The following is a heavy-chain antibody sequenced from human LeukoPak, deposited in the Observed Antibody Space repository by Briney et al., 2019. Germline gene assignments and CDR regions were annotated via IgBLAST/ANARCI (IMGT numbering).Heavy chain of an antibody. CDR2: IIPIFGTA. J-gene: IGHJ6*03. CDR3: ARGITMVRGVMGYYMDV. D-gene: IGHD3-10*01. CDR1: GGTFSSYA. Sequence: GASVKVSCKASGGTFSSYAISWVRQAPGQGLEWMGGIIPIFGTANYTQKFQGRVTITTDESTSTAYMELSSLRSEDTAVYYCARGITMVRGVMGYYMDVWGKGTTVTVSS. V-gene: IGHV1-69*05.